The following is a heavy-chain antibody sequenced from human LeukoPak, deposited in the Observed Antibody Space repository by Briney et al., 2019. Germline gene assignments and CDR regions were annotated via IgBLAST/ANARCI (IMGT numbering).Heavy chain of an antibody. D-gene: IGHD6-13*01. Sequence: GVSLRLSCAVSGFTFDDYAMHWVRQAPGKGLEWVSLINSDGSSTNYADSVKGRFTISRDNSKNSLYLQMNSLRTEDTALYYCAKDSKPSYSSSWNYFDSWGQGTLVTVSS. V-gene: IGHV3-43D*03. CDR1: GFTFDDYA. CDR3: AKDSKPSYSSSWNYFDS. CDR2: INSDGSST. J-gene: IGHJ4*02.